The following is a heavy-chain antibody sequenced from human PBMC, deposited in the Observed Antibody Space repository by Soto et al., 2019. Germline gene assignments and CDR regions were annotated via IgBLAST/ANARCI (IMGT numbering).Heavy chain of an antibody. CDR2: IYWDDDK. J-gene: IGHJ6*02. D-gene: IGHD2-15*01. CDR3: AHKGGRGAGMDG. Sequence: QITLKESGPTLVKPTQPLTLTCTFSGFSVSTSGVGVAWIRQPPGKALEWLALIYWDDDKRYSPFLQSRLTITKDTSKNQVVLTMTNRDPVDTATYYCAHKGGRGAGMDGWGQGTTVTVAS. CDR1: GFSVSTSGVG. V-gene: IGHV2-5*02.